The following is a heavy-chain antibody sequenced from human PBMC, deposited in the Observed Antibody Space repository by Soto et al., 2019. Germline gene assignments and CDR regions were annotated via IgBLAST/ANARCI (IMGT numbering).Heavy chain of an antibody. Sequence: TSETLSLTCTVSGGSISSYYWSWIRQPPGKGLEWIGYIYYSGSTNYNPSLKSRVTISVDTSKNQFSLKLSSVTAADTAVYYCARGIASAGYYYYYYMDVWGKGTTVTV. CDR3: ARGIASAGYYYYYYMDV. V-gene: IGHV4-59*01. D-gene: IGHD6-25*01. J-gene: IGHJ6*03. CDR1: GGSISSYY. CDR2: IYYSGST.